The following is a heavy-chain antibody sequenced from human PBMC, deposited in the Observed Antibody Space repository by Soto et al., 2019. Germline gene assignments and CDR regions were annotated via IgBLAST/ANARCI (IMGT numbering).Heavy chain of an antibody. Sequence: ASGLTLSTNAMNWVRQAPGKGLEWVAVISYDGGNKYYADSVKGRFTISRDNSKNTLYLQMNSLRTEDTALYYCARDTGSWNYDYWGQGTQVTVSS. V-gene: IGHV3-30-3*01. CDR1: GLTLSTNA. CDR2: ISYDGGNK. D-gene: IGHD1-7*01. CDR3: ARDTGSWNYDY. J-gene: IGHJ4*02.